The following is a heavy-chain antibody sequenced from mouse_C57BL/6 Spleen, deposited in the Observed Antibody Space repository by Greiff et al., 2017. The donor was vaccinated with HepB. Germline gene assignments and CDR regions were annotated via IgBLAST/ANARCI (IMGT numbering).Heavy chain of an antibody. D-gene: IGHD1-1*01. Sequence: EVKLVESGPGLVKPSQSLSLTCSVTGYSITSGYYWNWIRQFPGNKLEWMGYISYDGINNYNPSLKNRISITRDTSKNQFFLKLNSVTTEDTATYYCARDGYGDWYFDVWGTGTTVTVSS. V-gene: IGHV3-6*01. J-gene: IGHJ1*03. CDR1: GYSITSGYY. CDR2: ISYDGIN. CDR3: ARDGYGDWYFDV.